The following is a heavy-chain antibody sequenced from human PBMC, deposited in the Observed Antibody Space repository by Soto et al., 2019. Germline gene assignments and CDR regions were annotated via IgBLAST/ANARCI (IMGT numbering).Heavy chain of an antibody. Sequence: CEALKVSWKGSGYSFSNYWIGWVRQMPGEGREWMGIVYPGDSATRYSPSFQGQVTISADKSISTAYLQWSSLKASDTAMYYCARPSGCNNGVRYKFDYWAQGTLVTVSS. V-gene: IGHV5-51*01. D-gene: IGHD2-8*01. CDR2: VYPGDSAT. CDR1: GYSFSNYW. CDR3: ARPSGCNNGVRYKFDY. J-gene: IGHJ4*02.